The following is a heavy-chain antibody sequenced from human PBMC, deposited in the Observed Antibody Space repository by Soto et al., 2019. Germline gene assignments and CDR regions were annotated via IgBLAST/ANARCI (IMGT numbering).Heavy chain of an antibody. V-gene: IGHV1-69*13. CDR2: IIPIFGTA. D-gene: IGHD2-15*01. CDR3: ARVGGGCSGASCYDYYYYGMDV. Sequence: SVKVSCKASGGTFSSYAISWVRQAPGQGLEWMGGIIPIFGTANYAQKFQGRVTITADESTSTAYMELSSLRPEDTAVYYCARVGGGCSGASCYDYYYYGMDVWGQGTTVTVSS. J-gene: IGHJ6*02. CDR1: GGTFSSYA.